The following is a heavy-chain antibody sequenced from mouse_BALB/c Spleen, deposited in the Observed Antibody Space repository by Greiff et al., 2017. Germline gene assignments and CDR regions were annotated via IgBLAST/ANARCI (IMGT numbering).Heavy chain of an antibody. D-gene: IGHD1-2*01. CDR1: GFTFSDYY. CDR2: ISDGGSYT. J-gene: IGHJ4*01. CDR3: ARDGGTTAAWAMDY. V-gene: IGHV5-4*02. Sequence: EVHLVESGGGLVKPGGSLKLSCAASGFTFSDYYMYWVRQTPEKRLEWVATISDGGSYTYYPDSVKGRFTISRDNAKNNLYLQMSSLKSEDTAMYYCARDGGTTAAWAMDYWGQGTSGTVSS.